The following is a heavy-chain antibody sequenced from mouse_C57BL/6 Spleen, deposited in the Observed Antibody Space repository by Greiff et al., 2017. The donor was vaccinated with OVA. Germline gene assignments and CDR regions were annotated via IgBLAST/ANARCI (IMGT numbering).Heavy chain of an antibody. V-gene: IGHV1-26*01. D-gene: IGHD2-3*01. J-gene: IGHJ2*01. CDR1: GYTFTDYY. Sequence: EVQLQQSGPELVKPGASVKISCKASGYTFTDYYMNWVKQSHGKSLEWIGDINPNNGGTSYNQKFKGKATLTVDKSSSTAYMELRSLTSEDSAIYYGARARDDYYVVIIFDYWGQGTTLTVSS. CDR3: ARARDDYYVVIIFDY. CDR2: INPNNGGT.